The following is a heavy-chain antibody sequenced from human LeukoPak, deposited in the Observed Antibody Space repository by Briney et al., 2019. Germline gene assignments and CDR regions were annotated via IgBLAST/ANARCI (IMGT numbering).Heavy chain of an antibody. Sequence: SQTLSLTCTISGDSVSSRNIAWHWIRQSPSRGLEWLGRIYYTTKWNYDYVRSMKGRITINPDTSKNQFCLQLNSVTPEDTAIYYCARDKSLAFDFWGQGTVVTVSS. CDR2: IYYTTKWNY. CDR3: ARDKSLAFDF. V-gene: IGHV6-1*01. J-gene: IGHJ3*01. CDR1: GDSVSSRNIA. D-gene: IGHD3-16*02.